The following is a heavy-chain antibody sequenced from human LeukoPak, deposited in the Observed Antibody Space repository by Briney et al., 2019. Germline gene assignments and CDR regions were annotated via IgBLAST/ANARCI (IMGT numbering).Heavy chain of an antibody. J-gene: IGHJ5*02. D-gene: IGHD3-10*01. CDR1: GYIFSAYY. CDR3: ARPGNWWFDP. CDR2: INPKTGEA. V-gene: IGHV1-2*02. Sequence: ASVKVSRKASGYIFSAYYMHWVRQAPGQGLEWMGWINPKTGEATYAEKFQGRVSMTRDTSINTAYLELSSLTSDDTAVYYCARPGNWWFDPWGQGTLVTVSS.